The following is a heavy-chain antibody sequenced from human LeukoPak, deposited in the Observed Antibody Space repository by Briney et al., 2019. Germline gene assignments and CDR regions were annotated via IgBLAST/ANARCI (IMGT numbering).Heavy chain of an antibody. CDR1: GLTFNKYW. CDR2: IKQDGSEK. Sequence: GGSLRLSCEASGLTFNKYWMTWVRRAPGKGLEWVANIKQDGSEKYYVDSVKGRFTISRDNAKNSLYLQMNSLRAEDTALYYCARGSTHYDVLTGYHYYFDYWGQGTLVTVSS. D-gene: IGHD3-9*01. CDR3: ARGSTHYDVLTGYHYYFDY. J-gene: IGHJ4*02. V-gene: IGHV3-7*03.